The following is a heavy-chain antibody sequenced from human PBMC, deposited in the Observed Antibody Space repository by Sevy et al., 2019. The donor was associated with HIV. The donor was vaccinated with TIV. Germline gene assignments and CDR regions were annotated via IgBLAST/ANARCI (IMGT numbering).Heavy chain of an antibody. CDR2: IYHSGST. J-gene: IGHJ4*02. Sequence: SETLSLTCAVSGGSISSGGYSWSWIRQPPGKGLEWIGYIYHSGSTYYNPSLKSRVTISVDRSKNLFSLKLSSVTAADTAVYYCARSSNYYDSSGPHYFDYWGQGTLVTVSS. D-gene: IGHD3-22*01. V-gene: IGHV4-30-2*01. CDR1: GGSISSGGYS. CDR3: ARSSNYYDSSGPHYFDY.